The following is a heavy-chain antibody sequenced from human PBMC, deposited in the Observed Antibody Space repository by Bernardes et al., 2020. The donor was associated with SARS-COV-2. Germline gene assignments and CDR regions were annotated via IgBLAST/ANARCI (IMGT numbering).Heavy chain of an antibody. CDR2: ISGSTRTI. Sequence: GGSLRLSCAGSGFTFSSYSMNWVRQAPGKGLEWVSYISGSTRTIYYADSVKGRFTISRDNAKSLLYLHMNSLRGEDTAVYFCARETVGATDYFDYWGQGTLVTVSS. V-gene: IGHV3-48*01. CDR1: GFTFSSYS. J-gene: IGHJ4*02. CDR3: ARETVGATDYFDY. D-gene: IGHD1-26*01.